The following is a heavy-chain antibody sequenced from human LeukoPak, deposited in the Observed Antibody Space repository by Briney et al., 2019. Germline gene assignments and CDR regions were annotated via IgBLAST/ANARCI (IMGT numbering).Heavy chain of an antibody. D-gene: IGHD5-18*01. J-gene: IGHJ5*02. Sequence: PGGSLRLSCAASGFTFSSYAMSWVRQAPGKGLEWVSAISGSGGSTYYAASVKGRFTISRDNSKNTLYLQLNSLRAEDTAVYYCARDLLDVDTAMGGAWFDPWGQGTLVTVSS. CDR1: GFTFSSYA. CDR3: ARDLLDVDTAMGGAWFDP. CDR2: ISGSGGST. V-gene: IGHV3-23*01.